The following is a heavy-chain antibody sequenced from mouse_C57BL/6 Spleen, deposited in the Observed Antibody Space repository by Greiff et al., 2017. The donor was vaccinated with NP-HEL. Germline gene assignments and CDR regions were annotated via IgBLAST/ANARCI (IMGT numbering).Heavy chain of an antibody. V-gene: IGHV1-4*01. Sequence: QVQLQQSGAELARPGASVKMSCKASGYTFTSYTMHWVKQRPGQGLEWIGYINPSSGYTKYNQKFKDKATLTADKSSNTAYMQLSSLTSEDSAVYYCARSGGLRDYFDYWGQGTTLTVSS. CDR1: GYTFTSYT. CDR3: ARSGGLRDYFDY. CDR2: INPSSGYT. D-gene: IGHD1-1*01. J-gene: IGHJ2*01.